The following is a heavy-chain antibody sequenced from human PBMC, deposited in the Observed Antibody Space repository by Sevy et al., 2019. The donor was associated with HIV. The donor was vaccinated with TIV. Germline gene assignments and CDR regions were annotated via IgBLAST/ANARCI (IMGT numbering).Heavy chain of an antibody. V-gene: IGHV3-23*01. CDR1: GFTFSSYA. CDR3: AKSMGGFDAFDI. CDR2: ISDSGGNT. D-gene: IGHD6-25*01. Sequence: GGSLRLSCAASGFTFSSYAMSWVRQAPEKGLEWVSVISDSGGNTYYADSVKGRFTISRDNSRNTLYLQMNSLRAEDTAVYYCAKSMGGFDAFDIWGQGTMVTVSS. J-gene: IGHJ3*02.